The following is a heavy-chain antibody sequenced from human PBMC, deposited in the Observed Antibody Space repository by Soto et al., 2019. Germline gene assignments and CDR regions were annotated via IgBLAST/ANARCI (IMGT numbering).Heavy chain of an antibody. CDR2: INSDGSST. J-gene: IGHJ4*02. V-gene: IGHV3-74*01. D-gene: IGHD3-22*01. CDR3: AIRASYYDSSGYFDY. Sequence: GGSLRLSCVVSGFTVSSANYMSWVRQAPGKGLVWVSRINSDGSSTSYADSVKGRFTISRDNAKNTLYLQMNSLRAEDTAVYYCAIRASYYDSSGYFDYWGQGTLVTVSS. CDR1: GFTVSSANY.